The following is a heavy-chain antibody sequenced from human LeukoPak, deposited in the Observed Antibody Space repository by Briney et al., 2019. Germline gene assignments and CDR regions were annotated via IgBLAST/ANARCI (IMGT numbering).Heavy chain of an antibody. D-gene: IGHD4-23*01. V-gene: IGHV4-30-2*01. Sequence: SETLSLTCAVSGGSISSGDYCWTWIRQPPGKGLESIGYTYHSGSTYYNPSLESRVTISVDRSKNQFSLRLSSVTAADTAVYYCARGGYGGNSLDYWGQGTLVTVSS. J-gene: IGHJ4*02. CDR1: GGSISSGDYC. CDR2: TYHSGST. CDR3: ARGGYGGNSLDY.